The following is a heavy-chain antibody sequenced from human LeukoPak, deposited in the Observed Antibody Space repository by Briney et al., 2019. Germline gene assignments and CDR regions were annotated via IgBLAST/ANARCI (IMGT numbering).Heavy chain of an antibody. CDR1: GFTFSSYG. CDR3: VQLLH. J-gene: IGHJ4*02. Sequence: GRSLRLSCAASGFTFSSYGMHWVRQAPGKGLEWVAVISYDGSNKYYADSVKGRFTISRDNSKNTLYLQMNSLRAEGTAVYYCVQLLHWGQGTLVTVSS. D-gene: IGHD2-2*01. V-gene: IGHV3-30*03. CDR2: ISYDGSNK.